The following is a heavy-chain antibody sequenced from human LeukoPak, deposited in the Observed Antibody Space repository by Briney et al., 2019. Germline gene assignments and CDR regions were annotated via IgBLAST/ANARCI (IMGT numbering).Heavy chain of an antibody. D-gene: IGHD3-3*01. CDR2: IWYDGSNK. V-gene: IGHV3-33*01. Sequence: GGSLRLSCAASGFTFSSYGMHWVRQAPGKGLEWVAVIWYDGSNKYYADSVKGRFPISRDNSKNTLYLQMNSLRAEDTAVYYCAGGITIFGVVISSPNLDYWGQGTLVTVSS. J-gene: IGHJ4*02. CDR3: AGGITIFGVVISSPNLDY. CDR1: GFTFSSYG.